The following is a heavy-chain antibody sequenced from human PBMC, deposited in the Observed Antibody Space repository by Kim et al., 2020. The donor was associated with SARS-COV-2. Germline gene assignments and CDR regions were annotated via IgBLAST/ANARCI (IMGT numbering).Heavy chain of an antibody. V-gene: IGHV3-9*01. Sequence: GGSLRLSCAASGFRFDDYALHWVRQPPGKGLEWVSGISWNGDNRGYADSVMGRFTISRDNAKNSLYLPMNELRPDDTALYYCARSGDGTYPQGAYYYGLDVCGQGTTGTVSS. J-gene: IGHJ6*02. CDR1: GFRFDDYA. CDR2: ISWNGDNR. CDR3: ARSGDGTYPQGAYYYGLDV. D-gene: IGHD3-16*02.